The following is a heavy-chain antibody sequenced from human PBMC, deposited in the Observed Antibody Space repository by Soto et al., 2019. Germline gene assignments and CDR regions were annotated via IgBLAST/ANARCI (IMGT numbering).Heavy chain of an antibody. D-gene: IGHD3-10*01. CDR3: ARDGADYYGSGSFYGMDV. V-gene: IGHV3-33*01. CDR2: IWYDGSNK. J-gene: IGHJ6*02. CDR1: GFTFSSYG. Sequence: HPGGSLRLSCAASGFTFSSYGMHWVRQAPGKGLEWVAVIWYDGSNKYYADSVKGRFTISRDNSKNTLYLQMNSLRAEDTAVYYCARDGADYYGSGSFYGMDVWGQGTTVTVSS.